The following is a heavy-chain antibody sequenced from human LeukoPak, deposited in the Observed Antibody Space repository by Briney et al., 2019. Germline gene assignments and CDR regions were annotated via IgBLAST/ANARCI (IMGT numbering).Heavy chain of an antibody. J-gene: IGHJ4*02. CDR3: ARLSTVTTSFDY. CDR2: FYTSGNS. Sequence: SETLSLTCSVSGGSISTYYWSWIRQPAGKGLEWIGRFYTSGNSYYNPSLKSRVTMSVDTSKNQFSLKLSSVTAADTAVYYCARLSTVTTSFDYWGQGTLVTVSS. CDR1: GGSISTYY. D-gene: IGHD4-17*01. V-gene: IGHV4-4*07.